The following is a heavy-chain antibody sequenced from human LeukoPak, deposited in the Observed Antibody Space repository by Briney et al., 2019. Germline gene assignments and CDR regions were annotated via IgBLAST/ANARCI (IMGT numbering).Heavy chain of an antibody. CDR1: GYTFTSYD. V-gene: IGHV1-8*01. CDR3: ARREYGSGSYHLVY. Sequence: ASVKVSCTASGYTFTSYDINWVRQATGQGLEWMGWVNPNSGNTGYAQKFQGRVTMTTNTSISTAYMELSSLRSEDTAVYYCARREYGSGSYHLVYWGQGTLVTVSS. CDR2: VNPNSGNT. J-gene: IGHJ4*02. D-gene: IGHD3-10*01.